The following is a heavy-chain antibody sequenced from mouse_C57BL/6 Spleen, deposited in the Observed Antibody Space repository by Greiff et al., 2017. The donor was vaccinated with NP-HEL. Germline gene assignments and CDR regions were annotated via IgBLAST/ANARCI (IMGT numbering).Heavy chain of an antibody. D-gene: IGHD1-1*01. CDR3: ARGGTTVVARDYFDY. V-gene: IGHV5-4*03. CDR2: ISDGGSYT. CDR1: GFTFSSYA. J-gene: IGHJ2*01. Sequence: EVKLMESGGGLVKPGGSLKLSCAASGFTFSSYAMSWVRQTPEKRLEWVATISDGGSYTYYPDNVKGRFTISRDNAKNNLYLQMSHLKSEDTALYSCARGGTTVVARDYFDYWGQGTTLTVSS.